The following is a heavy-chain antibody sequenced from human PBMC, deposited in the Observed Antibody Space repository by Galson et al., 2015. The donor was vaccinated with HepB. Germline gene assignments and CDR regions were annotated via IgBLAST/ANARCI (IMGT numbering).Heavy chain of an antibody. V-gene: IGHV3-33*01. CDR2: IWYDGSNK. D-gene: IGHD4-17*01. CDR1: GFTFSSYG. J-gene: IGHJ4*02. Sequence: SLRLSCAASGFTFSSYGMHWVRQAPGKGLEWVAVIWYDGSNKYYADSVKGRFTISRDNSKNTLYLQMNSLRAEDTAVYYCAREVGNGDYVFDYWGQGTLVTVSS. CDR3: AREVGNGDYVFDY.